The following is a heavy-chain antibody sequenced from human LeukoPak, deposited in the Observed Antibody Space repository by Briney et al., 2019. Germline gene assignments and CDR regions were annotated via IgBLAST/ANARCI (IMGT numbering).Heavy chain of an antibody. CDR2: IHYSGTT. D-gene: IGHD2-15*01. CDR1: GDAIGTSY. Sequence: SETLSLTCTVSGDAIGTSYWAWIRQPPGKGLEWVAYIHYSGTTSYNPSLESRVTISLDISNNQFSLKLSPVTAADTAVYYCARDSRGGGPDFDYWGQGVLVTVSS. J-gene: IGHJ4*02. V-gene: IGHV4-59*01. CDR3: ARDSRGGGPDFDY.